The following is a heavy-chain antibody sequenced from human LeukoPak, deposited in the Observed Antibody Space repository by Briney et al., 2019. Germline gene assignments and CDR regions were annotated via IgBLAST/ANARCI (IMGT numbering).Heavy chain of an antibody. CDR1: GFTFSSYA. J-gene: IGHJ6*03. CDR2: ISSSSSYI. D-gene: IGHD4-17*01. V-gene: IGHV3-21*01. Sequence: GGSLRLSCAASGFTFSSYAMSWVRQAPGKGLEWVSSISSSSSYIYYADSVKGRFTISRDNAKNSVYLQMNSLRVEDTAVYYCAKRYGDYVGYYYYYMDVWGKGTTVTVSS. CDR3: AKRYGDYVGYYYYYMDV.